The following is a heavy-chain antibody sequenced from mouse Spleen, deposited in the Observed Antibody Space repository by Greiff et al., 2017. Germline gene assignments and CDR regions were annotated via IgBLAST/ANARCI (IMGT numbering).Heavy chain of an antibody. Sequence: EVKLQESGPGLVKPSQSLSLTCSVTGYSITSGYYWNWIRQFPGNKLEWMGYISYDGSNNYNPSLKNRISITRDTSKNQFFLKLNSVTTEDTATYYCARLPHWYFDVWGAGTTVTVSS. CDR2: ISYDGSN. J-gene: IGHJ1*01. V-gene: IGHV3-6*01. CDR3: ARLPHWYFDV. D-gene: IGHD5-5*01. CDR1: GYSITSGYY.